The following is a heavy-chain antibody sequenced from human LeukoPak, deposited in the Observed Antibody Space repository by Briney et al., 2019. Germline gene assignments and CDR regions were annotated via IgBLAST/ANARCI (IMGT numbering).Heavy chain of an antibody. J-gene: IGHJ4*02. CDR3: AKWGDYDILTGYYVSDF. Sequence: PGGSLRLSCAASGFIFRNYAMSWVRQAPGKGLEWVSAITGSGDTTYYADSVKGRFTISRDNSKNTLYVEMNTLRAEDTAGYYCAKWGDYDILTGYYVSDFWGQGTLVTVSS. V-gene: IGHV3-23*01. CDR1: GFIFRNYA. D-gene: IGHD3-9*01. CDR2: ITGSGDTT.